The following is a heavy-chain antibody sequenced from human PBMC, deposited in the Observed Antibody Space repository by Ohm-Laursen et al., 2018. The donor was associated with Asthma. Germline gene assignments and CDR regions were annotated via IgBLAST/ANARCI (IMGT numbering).Heavy chain of an antibody. CDR1: GFSFSSYP. D-gene: IGHD3-22*01. CDR3: TRREYSDSRILAFDL. Sequence: SLRLSCTASGFSFSSYPMNWVRQAPGKGLEWISSISTSGFSSIFYADSVKGRFTISRDSAKNSLYLQMDSLRAEDTAVYYCTRREYSDSRILAFDLWGQGTRVTVSS. V-gene: IGHV3-21*01. J-gene: IGHJ3*01. CDR2: ISTSGFSSI.